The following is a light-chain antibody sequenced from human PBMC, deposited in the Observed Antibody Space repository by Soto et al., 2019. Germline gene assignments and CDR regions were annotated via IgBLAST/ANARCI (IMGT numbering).Light chain of an antibody. CDR1: QSISSY. CDR3: QQRSTWLFT. V-gene: IGKV3-11*01. CDR2: DAS. Sequence: EIVLTQSPATLSLSPRERATLSCRASQSISSYLAWFQQKPGQTPRLLIYDASNRATGIPARFSGSGSGTDFTLTISSLEPEDFAVYYCQQRSTWLFTFGPGTKVDIK. J-gene: IGKJ3*01.